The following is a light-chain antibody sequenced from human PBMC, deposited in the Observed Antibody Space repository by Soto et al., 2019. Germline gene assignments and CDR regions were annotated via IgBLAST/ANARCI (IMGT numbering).Light chain of an antibody. V-gene: IGKV3-15*01. CDR2: RAS. Sequence: EIVLTQSPATLSVSPGEVSTLSCRASQSVGSLLAWYQQKPGQAPRLLIYRASTRAAGLLDRFSGSGSETDFTLTISSLQSEDFAVYYCQQYNKWPITFGQGTRLEIK. CDR3: QQYNKWPIT. J-gene: IGKJ5*01. CDR1: QSVGSL.